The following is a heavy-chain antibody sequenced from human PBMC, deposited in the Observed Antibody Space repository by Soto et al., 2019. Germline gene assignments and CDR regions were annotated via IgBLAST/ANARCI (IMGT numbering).Heavy chain of an antibody. D-gene: IGHD3-10*01. CDR3: ARHVAYSYGSGSYSTEH. V-gene: IGHV4-39*01. CDR2: IYYSGSI. Sequence: SEXLSLPCTVSGGSISSSSHYWGWIRQPPGKGLEWIGSIYYSGSIYYNPSLKSRVTMSVDTSKNQFSLKLSSVTATDTAVYYCARHVAYSYGSGSYSTEHWGQGTLVTVSS. CDR1: GGSISSSSHY. J-gene: IGHJ4*02.